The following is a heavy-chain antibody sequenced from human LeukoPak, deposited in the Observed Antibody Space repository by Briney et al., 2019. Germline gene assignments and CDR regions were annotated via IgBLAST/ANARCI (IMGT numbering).Heavy chain of an antibody. CDR2: IYSGGST. CDR3: ARDGDSSSYD. D-gene: IGHD6-6*01. J-gene: IGHJ4*02. CDR1: GFTFSSYA. V-gene: IGHV3-66*01. Sequence: PGGSLRLSCAASGFTFSSYAMSWVRQAPGKGLEWVSVIYSGGSTYYADSVKGRFTISRDNSKNTLYLQMNSLRAEDTAVYYCARDGDSSSYDWGQGTLVTVSS.